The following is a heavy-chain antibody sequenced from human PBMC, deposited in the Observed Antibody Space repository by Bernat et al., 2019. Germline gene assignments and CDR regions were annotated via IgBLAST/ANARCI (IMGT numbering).Heavy chain of an antibody. CDR3: ARDSPPPLAYFDY. J-gene: IGHJ4*02. V-gene: IGHV3-48*01. CDR1: GFTFSSYS. Sequence: EVQLVESGGGLVQPGGSLRLSCAASGFTFSSYSMNWVRQAPGKGLEWVSYISSSSSTIYYADSVKGRFTISRDNAKNSLYLQMNSLRAEDTAVYYCARDSPPPLAYFDYWGLGTLVTVSS. CDR2: ISSSSSTI. D-gene: IGHD1-14*01.